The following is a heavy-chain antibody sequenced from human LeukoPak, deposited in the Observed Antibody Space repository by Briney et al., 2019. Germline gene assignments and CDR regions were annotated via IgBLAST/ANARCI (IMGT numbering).Heavy chain of an antibody. V-gene: IGHV5-51*01. J-gene: IGHJ4*02. CDR3: VRQKIVPGTSQLRTFDA. CDR1: GYKFTSYW. Sequence: GESLKISCKASGYKFTSYWIAWVRQMPGYGLEWMGSLYPIDSDKTYSPSFQGQVTLSADRSISTAYLQWSSLKAPDTAMYYCVRQKIVPGTSQLRTFDAWGQGTLVSVSS. D-gene: IGHD3-22*01. CDR2: LYPIDSDK.